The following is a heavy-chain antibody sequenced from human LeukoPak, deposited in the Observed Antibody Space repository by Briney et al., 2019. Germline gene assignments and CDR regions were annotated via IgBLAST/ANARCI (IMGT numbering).Heavy chain of an antibody. V-gene: IGHV1-46*01. Sequence: ASVKVSCKASGYTFTTYYMHWVRQAPGQGLEWMGIIDPSGGSKSYAQKFQGRVTMTRDTSTSTVYMELSSLRSDDTAVYYCARLSQQTFDIWGQGTLVTVSS. CDR3: ARLSQQTFDI. CDR1: GYTFTTYY. CDR2: IDPSGGSK. J-gene: IGHJ3*02.